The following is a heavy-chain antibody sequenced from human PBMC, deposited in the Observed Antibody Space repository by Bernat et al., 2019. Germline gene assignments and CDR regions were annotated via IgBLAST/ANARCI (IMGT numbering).Heavy chain of an antibody. CDR1: GFTFSSYS. CDR2: ISSSSSYI. Sequence: EVQLVESGGGLVKPGGSLRLSCAASGFTFSSYSMNWVRQAPGKGREWVSSISSSSSYIYVDDSAKGRFTISRDNAKYSLYLQMNSMRASDTAVYYCAREGSNIAAAGLPYYMDVWGKGTTVTVSS. V-gene: IGHV3-21*01. J-gene: IGHJ6*03. CDR3: AREGSNIAAAGLPYYMDV. D-gene: IGHD6-13*01.